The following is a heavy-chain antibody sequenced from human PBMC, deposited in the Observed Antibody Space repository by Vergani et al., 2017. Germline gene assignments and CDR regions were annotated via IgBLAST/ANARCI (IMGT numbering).Heavy chain of an antibody. CDR3: AKSPSLYPVDY. CDR1: GFSFPGYA. Sequence: EVQLLESGGGLVQPGGSLRLSCEASGFSFPGYAMSWVRQAPGKGLEWVSSVSGSSATPYYADSVKGRFSISRDNSKNMLYLQMNSLRAEDTAVFYCAKSPSLYPVDYWGQGTLVTVSS. D-gene: IGHD2-15*01. V-gene: IGHV3-23*01. J-gene: IGHJ4*02. CDR2: VSGSSATP.